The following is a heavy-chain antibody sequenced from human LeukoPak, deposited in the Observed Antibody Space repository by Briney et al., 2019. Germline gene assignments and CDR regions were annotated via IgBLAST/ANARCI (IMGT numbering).Heavy chain of an antibody. J-gene: IGHJ4*02. Sequence: GGSLRLSCAASGFTFSNYGMHWVRQAPGKGLEWVALISFDGSQKYYADSVKGRFTISRDNAKNSLYLQMNSLRAEDTAVYYCARDRDSSGWFDYWGQGTLVTVSS. CDR3: ARDRDSSGWFDY. CDR2: ISFDGSQK. CDR1: GFTFSNYG. D-gene: IGHD6-19*01. V-gene: IGHV3-33*01.